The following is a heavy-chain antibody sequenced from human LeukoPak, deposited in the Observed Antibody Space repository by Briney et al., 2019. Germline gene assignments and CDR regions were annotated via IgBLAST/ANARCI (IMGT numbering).Heavy chain of an antibody. J-gene: IGHJ4*02. Sequence: GGSLRLSCAPSGFTFDDYAMHWVRQPPGKGLEWVSLISGDGGSTYYADSVKGRLTISRDNSKNSLYLQMNSLRTEDTALYYCAKDGDTAIGDYWGQGTLVTVSS. D-gene: IGHD5-18*01. V-gene: IGHV3-43*02. CDR1: GFTFDDYA. CDR2: ISGDGGST. CDR3: AKDGDTAIGDY.